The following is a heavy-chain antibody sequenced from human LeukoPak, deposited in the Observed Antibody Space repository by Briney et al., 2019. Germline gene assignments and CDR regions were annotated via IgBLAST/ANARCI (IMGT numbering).Heavy chain of an antibody. J-gene: IGHJ4*02. CDR2: INPNSGGT. D-gene: IGHD3-10*01. V-gene: IGHV1-2*06. Sequence: ASVKVSCKASGYTFTGYYMHWVRQVPGQGLEWMGRINPNSGGTNYAQKFQGRVTMTRDTSISTAYMELSRLRSDDTAVYYCARANYYGSGSYYRGIDYWGQGTLVTVSS. CDR3: ARANYYGSGSYYRGIDY. CDR1: GYTFTGYY.